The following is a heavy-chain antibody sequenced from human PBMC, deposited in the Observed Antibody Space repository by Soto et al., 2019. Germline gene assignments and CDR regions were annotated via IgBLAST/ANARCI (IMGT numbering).Heavy chain of an antibody. V-gene: IGHV1-69*02. CDR3: ATGYGDSGNYYYYMDV. CDR2: IIPILGIA. D-gene: IGHD4-17*01. J-gene: IGHJ6*03. CDR1: GGTFSSYT. Sequence: QVQLVQSGAEVKKPGSSVKVSCKASGGTFSSYTISWVRQAPGQGLEWMGRIIPILGIANYAQKFQGRVTITADKSTSTAYMELSSLRSEDTAVYYCATGYGDSGNYYYYMDVWGKGTTVTVSS.